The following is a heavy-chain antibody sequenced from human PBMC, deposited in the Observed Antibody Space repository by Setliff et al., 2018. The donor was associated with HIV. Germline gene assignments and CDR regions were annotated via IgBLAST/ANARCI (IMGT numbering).Heavy chain of an antibody. J-gene: IGHJ4*03. Sequence: ASVKVSCKASGYNFNTYGVSWVRQAPGQGPEWMGWISGFNAKTLHAPKFQDRVTLTTDTSTTTAHMGLRSLRIDDTAIYYCARANSLLQYNEGWSPENPFNIWGQGTLVTVSS. D-gene: IGHD1-20*01. CDR2: ISGFNAKT. CDR1: GYNFNTYG. CDR3: ARANSLLQYNEGWSPENPFNI. V-gene: IGHV1-18*01.